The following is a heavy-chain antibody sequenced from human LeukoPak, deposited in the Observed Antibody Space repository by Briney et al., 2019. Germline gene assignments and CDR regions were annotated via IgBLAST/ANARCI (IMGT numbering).Heavy chain of an antibody. V-gene: IGHV1-8*01. J-gene: IGHJ4*02. CDR2: MNTNSGNT. CDR3: TRGSSGRRDN. CDR1: GYTFTSCD. Sequence: ASVKVSCKASGYTFTSCDMNWVRQATGQGLEWMSWMNTNSGNTGYGQSVQGRITMTRDISIGTAYMELSNLTSEDTAIYYCTRGSSGRRDNWGQGTLVTVSA. D-gene: IGHD6-19*01.